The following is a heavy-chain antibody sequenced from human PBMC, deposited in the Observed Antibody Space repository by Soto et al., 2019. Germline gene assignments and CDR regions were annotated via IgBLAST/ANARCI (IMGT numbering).Heavy chain of an antibody. J-gene: IGHJ6*03. CDR2: IYSSGTT. Sequence: QVQLQESGPGLVRPSETLSLTCSVSDGSISGLYGTWVRQSPGKGLEWIGWIYSSGTTNYNPSLKSRVAFSVDTSKNQFSLKLTSVTAADTAIYYCARLRNHYFMDAWGKGTTVAVSS. CDR1: DGSISGLY. CDR3: ARLRNHYFMDA. D-gene: IGHD1-1*01. V-gene: IGHV4-59*08.